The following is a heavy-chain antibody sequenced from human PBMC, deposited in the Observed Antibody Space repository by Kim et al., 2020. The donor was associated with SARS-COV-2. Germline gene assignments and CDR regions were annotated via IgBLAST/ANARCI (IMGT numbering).Heavy chain of an antibody. CDR2: INEHGSDT. J-gene: IGHJ4*02. V-gene: IGHV3-7*01. D-gene: IGHD3-10*01. CDR3: ARDPFRGSLDY. CDR1: GFNFSNSW. Sequence: GGSLRLSCAVSGFNFSNSWMSWVRQAPGKGLEWVANINEHGSDTYYVDSLEGRFIISRDNAKNSLYLQMNSLRAEDTAVYFCARDPFRGSLDYWGQGALV.